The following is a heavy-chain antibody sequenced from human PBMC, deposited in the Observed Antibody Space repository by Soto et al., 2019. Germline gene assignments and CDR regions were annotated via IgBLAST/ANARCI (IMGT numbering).Heavy chain of an antibody. CDR2: INHSGIT. J-gene: IGHJ4*02. CDR1: GGSFIGYY. Sequence: PEPLSLSRAFYGGSFIGYYWSWIRPPPGKGLEWIGEINHSGITNYNPSLKSRVTISVDTSKNQFSLKLSSVTAADTAVYYCASVHVEMATIDYWGQGTLVTVSS. D-gene: IGHD5-12*01. V-gene: IGHV4-34*01. CDR3: ASVHVEMATIDY.